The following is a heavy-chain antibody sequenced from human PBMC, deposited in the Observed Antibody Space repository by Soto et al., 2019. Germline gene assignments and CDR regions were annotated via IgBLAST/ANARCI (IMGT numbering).Heavy chain of an antibody. D-gene: IGHD4-17*01. CDR3: ARAPAGAVTNPFDY. CDR1: GFTFNTYA. V-gene: IGHV3-23*01. Sequence: EVQLLESGGGLVQPGGSLRLSCAASGFTFNTYAMSWVRQAPGKGLEWVSAISGRGGNAYYAVSLKGRFTISRDNSMGTLFLQMYSLRADDAAIYYCARAPAGAVTNPFDYWGQGTLVTVS. CDR2: ISGRGGNA. J-gene: IGHJ4*02.